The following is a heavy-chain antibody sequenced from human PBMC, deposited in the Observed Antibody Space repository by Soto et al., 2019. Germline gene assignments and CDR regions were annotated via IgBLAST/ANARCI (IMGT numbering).Heavy chain of an antibody. CDR3: HSRRVRYSSGGRYSEESA. V-gene: IGHV4-31*03. Sequence: TLSLTCTVSGGSISSGGYYWSWIRQHPGKGLEWIGYIYYSVTTFYNPSLESRVSISVDTPKNQFSLTLSSVTAADTAVYYCHSRRVRYSSGGRYSEESAWGKGTLV. CDR1: GGSISSGGYY. CDR2: IYYSVTT. D-gene: IGHD6-19*01. J-gene: IGHJ4*02.